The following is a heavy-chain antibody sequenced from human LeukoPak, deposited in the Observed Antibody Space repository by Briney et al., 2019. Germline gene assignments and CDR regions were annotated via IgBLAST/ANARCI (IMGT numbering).Heavy chain of an antibody. CDR3: ASAVAGPFDP. D-gene: IGHD6-13*01. Sequence: GGSLRLSCAASGFIFSNYWMSWVRQAPGKGLEWVANIKADESEKYYVDSVKGRFTISRDNAKNSLYLQMNSLRAEDTAVYHCASAVAGPFDPWGQGTLVTVSS. J-gene: IGHJ5*02. CDR2: IKADESEK. CDR1: GFIFSNYW. V-gene: IGHV3-7*01.